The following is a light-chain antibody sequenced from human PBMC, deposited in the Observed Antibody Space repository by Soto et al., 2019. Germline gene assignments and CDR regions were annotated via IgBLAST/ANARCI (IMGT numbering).Light chain of an antibody. V-gene: IGKV1-5*01. J-gene: IGKJ1*01. CDR1: QSIGTW. CDR2: DAS. CDR3: QQYATYAPST. Sequence: DIQLTQSPSTLSASEGDRITITCRASQSIGTWLAWYQHRPGEGPKLLIHDASSLESGVPSRFSGSGSATEFSLTISSLESGDSGTYHCQQYATYAPSTFGQGTKVEIK.